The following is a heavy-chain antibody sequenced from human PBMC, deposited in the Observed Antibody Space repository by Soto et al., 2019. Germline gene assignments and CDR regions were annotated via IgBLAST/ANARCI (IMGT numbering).Heavy chain of an antibody. V-gene: IGHV4-30-4*08. CDR2: TYNRGTT. CDR3: AGWWGDAPPFYH. D-gene: IGHD2-15*01. J-gene: IGHJ2*01. CDR1: GGSISSSDHY. Sequence: SETLSLTCTVSGGSISSSDHYWSWIRQTPGKGLEWMGQTYNRGTTSYNPSLNSRVTISVDTSKNQFSLKLSSVTAADTAGYYCAGWWGDAPPFYHGGR.